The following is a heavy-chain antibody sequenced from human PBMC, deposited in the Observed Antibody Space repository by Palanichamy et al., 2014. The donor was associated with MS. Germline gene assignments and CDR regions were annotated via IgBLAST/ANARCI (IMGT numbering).Heavy chain of an antibody. D-gene: IGHD4-17*01. Sequence: EVQRGGGLGEDLVQPGGSLRLSCAASGFIFSTYDFHWVRQPTGKGLEWVSAIGAGDDTYYSGSVKGRFTISRENGRNSLYLQMNSLRAEDTAVYYCVREIAGDYAGGHYYYGLDVWGQGTTVTVSS. CDR1: GFIFSTYD. J-gene: IGHJ6*02. CDR2: IGAGDDT. CDR3: VREIAGDYAGGHYYYGLDV. V-gene: IGHV3-13*01.